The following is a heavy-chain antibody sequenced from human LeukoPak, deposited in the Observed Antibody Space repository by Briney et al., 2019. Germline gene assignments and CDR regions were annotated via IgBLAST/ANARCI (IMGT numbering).Heavy chain of an antibody. CDR2: ISWNSGSI. Sequence: GGSLRLSCAASGFTFSSYGMSWVRQAPGKGLEWVSGISWNSGSIGYADSVKGRFTISRDNAKNSLYLQMNSLRAEDTALYYCAKDSSSLVGYSYGYNFDYWGQGTLVTVSS. D-gene: IGHD5-18*01. CDR3: AKDSSSLVGYSYGYNFDY. J-gene: IGHJ4*02. CDR1: GFTFSSYG. V-gene: IGHV3-9*01.